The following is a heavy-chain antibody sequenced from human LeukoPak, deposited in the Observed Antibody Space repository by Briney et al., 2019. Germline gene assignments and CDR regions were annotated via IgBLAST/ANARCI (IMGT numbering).Heavy chain of an antibody. V-gene: IGHV3-23*01. D-gene: IGHD1-26*01. CDR1: GFTFTNYA. Sequence: GGSLRLSCAASGFTFTNYAMSWVRQAPGKGLEWVSGISGSGGDTYNADSVKGRFTTSRDNSKNTLYLQMNSLRAEDTAVYYCAKRELTYWYFDLWGRGTLVTVSS. CDR3: AKRELTYWYFDL. J-gene: IGHJ2*01. CDR2: ISGSGGDT.